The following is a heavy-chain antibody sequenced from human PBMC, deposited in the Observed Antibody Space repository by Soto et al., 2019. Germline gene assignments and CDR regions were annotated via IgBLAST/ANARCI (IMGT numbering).Heavy chain of an antibody. CDR3: ARDRGYYGSVRLGYHYGMDV. CDR1: GGSISSGGYY. CDR2: IYYSGST. D-gene: IGHD3-10*01. Sequence: PSETLSLTCTVSGGSISSGGYYWSWIRQHPGKGLEWIGYIYYSGSTYYNPSLKSRVTISVDTSKNQFSLKLSSVTAADTAVYYCARDRGYYGSVRLGYHYGMDVWGQGTTVTVSS. V-gene: IGHV4-31*03. J-gene: IGHJ6*02.